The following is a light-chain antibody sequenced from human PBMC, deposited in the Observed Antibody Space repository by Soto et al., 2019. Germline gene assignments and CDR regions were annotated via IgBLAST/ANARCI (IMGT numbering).Light chain of an antibody. CDR1: ASLLHSNGYNC. J-gene: IGKJ4*01. CDR2: FGS. V-gene: IGKV2-28*01. CDR3: MQALQTPLT. Sequence: DIVMTQSPLSLPFTPGEPASISCRSSASLLHSNGYNCLDWYVQKPGQSPQLLIYFGSYRDSGVPDRFRGSGSGTDFTLKISRVEAEDVGVYYCMQALQTPLTFGGGTKVEIK.